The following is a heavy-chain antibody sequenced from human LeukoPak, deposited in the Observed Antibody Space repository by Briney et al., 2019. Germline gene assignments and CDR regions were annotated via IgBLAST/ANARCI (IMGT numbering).Heavy chain of an antibody. D-gene: IGHD6-13*01. CDR1: GYTFTSYD. J-gene: IGHJ5*01. CDR2: MNPNSGNT. CDR3: ARGRIAAGKNWFDS. Sequence: ASVKVSCKASGYTFTSYDINWVRQATGQGLEWMGWMNPNSGNTGYAQKFQGRVTMTRNTSISTAYMELSSLRSEDTAVYYCARGRIAAGKNWFDSWGQGTLVTVSS. V-gene: IGHV1-8*01.